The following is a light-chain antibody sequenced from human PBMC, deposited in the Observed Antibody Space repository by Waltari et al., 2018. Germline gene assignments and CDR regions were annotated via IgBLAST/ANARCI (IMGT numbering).Light chain of an antibody. Sequence: QSALTQPASVSGSPGQSITISCTGTSSDVGGYNYLSWYQQHPGTAPKLMIYDVSNRPSGVSNRFSGSKSGNTASLTISGLQAEDEADYYCSSYTSSSTPFVFGTGTKVTVL. V-gene: IGLV2-14*01. CDR2: DVS. J-gene: IGLJ1*01. CDR1: SSDVGGYNY. CDR3: SSYTSSSTPFV.